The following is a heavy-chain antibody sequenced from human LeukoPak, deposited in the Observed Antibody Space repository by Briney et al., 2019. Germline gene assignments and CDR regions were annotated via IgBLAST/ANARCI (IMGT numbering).Heavy chain of an antibody. V-gene: IGHV3-9*01. CDR3: AKDGRYSSGGGWFDP. Sequence: GGSLRLSCAASGFTFDDYAMHWVRQAPGKGLEWVSGISWNSGSIGYADSVKGRFTISRDNAKNSLYLQMNSLRAEDTALYYCAKDGRYSSGGGWFDPWGQGTLVTVSS. CDR2: ISWNSGSI. D-gene: IGHD6-19*01. CDR1: GFTFDDYA. J-gene: IGHJ5*02.